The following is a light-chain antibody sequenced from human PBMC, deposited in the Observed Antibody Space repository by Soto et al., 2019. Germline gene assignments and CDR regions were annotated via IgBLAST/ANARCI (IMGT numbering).Light chain of an antibody. CDR3: HQFGRSPLAFT. V-gene: IGKV3-20*01. CDR2: GAS. Sequence: ESMLTQSPGTLSLSPGERATLSCRASQSVSTSYLAGYQQKPGQAPGLLIYGASVRAAGIPDRVSGSGSGTDVALTIGRLEREDFAVYYCHQFGRSPLAFTFGQGTKLEI. CDR1: QSVSTSY. J-gene: IGKJ2*01.